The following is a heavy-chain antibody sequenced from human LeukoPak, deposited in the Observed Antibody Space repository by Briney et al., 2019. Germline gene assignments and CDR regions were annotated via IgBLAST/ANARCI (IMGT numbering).Heavy chain of an antibody. CDR1: GFTFSSYS. Sequence: PGGSLRLSCAASGFTFSSYSMNGVGQAPGKGREWVSYIRSSSSTIYYADSVKGRFTISRDNAKNSLYLQMNSLRAEDTAVYYCAREGGVEWLLSDLYFDYWGQGTLVTVSS. D-gene: IGHD3-3*01. CDR3: AREGGVEWLLSDLYFDY. J-gene: IGHJ4*02. V-gene: IGHV3-48*01. CDR2: IRSSSSTI.